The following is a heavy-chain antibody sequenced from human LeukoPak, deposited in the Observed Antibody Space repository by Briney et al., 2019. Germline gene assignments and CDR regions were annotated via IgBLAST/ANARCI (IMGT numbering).Heavy chain of an antibody. CDR3: ARVGGYYDSSGYYFDY. Sequence: ETLSLTCTVSGGSISSYYWSWVRQAPGRGLEWVSSISSSSGYIYYADSVKGRFTISRDNAKNSLYLQMNSLRAEDTAVYYCARVGGYYDSSGYYFDYWGQGTLVTVSS. V-gene: IGHV3-21*01. CDR1: GGSISSYY. D-gene: IGHD3-22*01. CDR2: ISSSSGYI. J-gene: IGHJ4*02.